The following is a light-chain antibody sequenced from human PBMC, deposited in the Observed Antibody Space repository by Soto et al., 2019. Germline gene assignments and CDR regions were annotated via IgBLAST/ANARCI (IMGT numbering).Light chain of an antibody. Sequence: QSVLTQPPSVSGAPGQRVTISCTGSSSNIGAGYDVHWYQQLPVTAPKLLIYGNSNRPSGVPDRFSGSKSGTSASLAITGLQAEDEADYYCQSYDSSLRVVVFGGGTKVTVL. J-gene: IGLJ2*01. CDR3: QSYDSSLRVVV. CDR2: GNS. V-gene: IGLV1-40*01. CDR1: SSNIGAGYD.